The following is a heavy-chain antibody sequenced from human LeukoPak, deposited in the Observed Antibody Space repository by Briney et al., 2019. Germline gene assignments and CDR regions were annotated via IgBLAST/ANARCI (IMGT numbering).Heavy chain of an antibody. Sequence: SETLSLTCIVSGGSISSSSYNWGWIRQPPGKGLEWIGSIYYSGSTYYNPSLKSRVTISVDTSKNQFSLKLRSVTAADTAVYYCATGGVYSGSSHPRSAFDIWGQGTMVTVSS. J-gene: IGHJ3*02. CDR2: IYYSGST. CDR3: ATGGVYSGSSHPRSAFDI. V-gene: IGHV4-39*07. CDR1: GGSISSSSYN. D-gene: IGHD1-26*01.